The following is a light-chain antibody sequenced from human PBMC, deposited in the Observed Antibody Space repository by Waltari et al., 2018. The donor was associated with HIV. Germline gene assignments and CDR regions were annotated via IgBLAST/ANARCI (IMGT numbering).Light chain of an antibody. J-gene: IGLJ2*01. CDR1: RTDLDIYRF. CDR2: DVD. V-gene: IGLV2-14*01. Sequence: QSALTQPDSVSGSTGHSITSSCRGTRTDLDIYRFVYWYRQFPCKAPHLLLSDVDSRPVGIPLRFSGSKSGSAASLTISGLQTDDEAYYYCSSYTRSHTLVFGGGTKLTVL. CDR3: SSYTRSHTLV.